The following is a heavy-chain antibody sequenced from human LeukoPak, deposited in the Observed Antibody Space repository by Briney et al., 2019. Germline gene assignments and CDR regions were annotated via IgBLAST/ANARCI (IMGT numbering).Heavy chain of an antibody. Sequence: ASVKVSCKASGYTFAGYDIHCVRQAPGQGLEWMGWINPNSGGTNYAQKFQCRVTTTRDTSISTAYMELSRLRSDDTAVYYCARVDCSGGSCYLFPDWGQGTLVTVSS. J-gene: IGHJ4*02. CDR2: INPNSGGT. CDR1: GYTFAGYD. CDR3: ARVDCSGGSCYLFPD. D-gene: IGHD2-15*01. V-gene: IGHV1-2*02.